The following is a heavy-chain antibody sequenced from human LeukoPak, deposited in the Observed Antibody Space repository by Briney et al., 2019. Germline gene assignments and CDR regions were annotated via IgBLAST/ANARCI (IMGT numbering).Heavy chain of an antibody. V-gene: IGHV3-21*01. Sequence: GGSLRLSCAASGFTFTNYAMSWVRQAPGKGLEWVSSISSSSSYIYCADSVKGRFTISRDNAKNSLYLQMNSLRAEDTAVYYCARDASYGDYDSNDAFDIWGQGTMVTVSS. CDR3: ARDASYGDYDSNDAFDI. D-gene: IGHD4-17*01. CDR2: ISSSSSYI. CDR1: GFTFTNYA. J-gene: IGHJ3*02.